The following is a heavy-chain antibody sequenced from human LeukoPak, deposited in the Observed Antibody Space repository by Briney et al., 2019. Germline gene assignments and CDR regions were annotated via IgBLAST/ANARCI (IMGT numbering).Heavy chain of an antibody. Sequence: GGSLRLSCAASGFTVSNSYMSWVRQAPGKGLEWVSVIYGGGSTSYADSVKGRFTISRDNSKNTLYLQMNSLRVDDTGVYYCARDCSDGNYYMVVWGKGTTVIVSS. D-gene: IGHD5-24*01. CDR2: IYGGGST. J-gene: IGHJ6*03. CDR1: GFTVSNSY. V-gene: IGHV3-53*01. CDR3: ARDCSDGNYYMVV.